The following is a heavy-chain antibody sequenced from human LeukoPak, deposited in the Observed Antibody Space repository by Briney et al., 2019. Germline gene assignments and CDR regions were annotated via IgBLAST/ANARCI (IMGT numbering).Heavy chain of an antibody. CDR3: AKGRSTTYCGGDCYSDY. CDR1: GFTFSSYA. J-gene: IGHJ4*02. D-gene: IGHD2-21*02. CDR2: ISGSGGNT. Sequence: GGSLRLSCAASGFTFSSYAMSWVRQAPGKGLEWVSVISGSGGNTYYADSVKGRFIISRDNSKNTLYLQLNSLRAEDTAVYYCAKGRSTTYCGGDCYSDYWGQGTLVTVSS. V-gene: IGHV3-23*01.